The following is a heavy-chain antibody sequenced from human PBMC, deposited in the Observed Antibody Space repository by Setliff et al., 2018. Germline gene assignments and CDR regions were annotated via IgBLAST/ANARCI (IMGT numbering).Heavy chain of an antibody. CDR1: GASITSYY. CDR3: ARAPPNRYSGSYEYFYMDV. CDR2: IHNNGRT. Sequence: KPSETLSLTCSVSGASITSYYWSWIRQPPGKGLEWIAYIHNNGRTNYNPSLKSRVTLSVDTSNNQFSLKVSSVTAADTAVYYCARAPPNRYSGSYEYFYMDVWGKGTTVTVSS. D-gene: IGHD1-26*01. J-gene: IGHJ6*03. V-gene: IGHV4-59*08.